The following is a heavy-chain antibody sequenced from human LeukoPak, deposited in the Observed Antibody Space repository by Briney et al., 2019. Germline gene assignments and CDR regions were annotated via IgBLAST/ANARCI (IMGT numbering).Heavy chain of an antibody. Sequence: ASVKVSCKASGYTFNDYGISWVRQAPGQGLEWMGWINTFNGNAKYAQNFQGRVTMTTDTSTSTAHMELKSLRSDDTAVYYCARGRYCSGGNCWAIYYYYMDVWGKGTTVTVSS. CDR3: ARGRYCSGGNCWAIYYYYMDV. D-gene: IGHD2-15*01. J-gene: IGHJ6*03. CDR2: INTFNGNA. CDR1: GYTFNDYG. V-gene: IGHV1-18*01.